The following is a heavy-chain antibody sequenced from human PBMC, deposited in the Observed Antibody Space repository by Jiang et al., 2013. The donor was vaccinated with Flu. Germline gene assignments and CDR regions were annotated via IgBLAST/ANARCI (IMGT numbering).Heavy chain of an antibody. D-gene: IGHD5-12*01. CDR1: GDSVSSNSAA. V-gene: IGHV6-1*01. Sequence: GDSVSSNSAAWNWIRQSPSRGLEWLGRTYYRSKWYNDYAVSVKSRITINPDTSKNQFSLQLNSVTPEDTAVYYCARDIYSGYDFDYYYGMDVWGQGTTVTVSS. CDR2: TYYRSKWYN. CDR3: ARDIYSGYDFDYYYGMDV. J-gene: IGHJ6*02.